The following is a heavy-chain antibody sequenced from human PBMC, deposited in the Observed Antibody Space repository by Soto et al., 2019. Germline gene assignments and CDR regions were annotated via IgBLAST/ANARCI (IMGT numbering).Heavy chain of an antibody. CDR3: AKEEQQLGPWYFDY. CDR1: ECTCRGHA. Sequence: VGFLRVSCAAAECTCRGHAMRWVRQAPGKGLEWVSAISGSGGSTYYADSVKGRFTISRDNSKNTLYLQMNSLRAEDTAVYYCAKEEQQLGPWYFDYCGQGTLVTVSS. J-gene: IGHJ4*02. D-gene: IGHD6-13*01. V-gene: IGHV3-23*01. CDR2: ISGSGGST.